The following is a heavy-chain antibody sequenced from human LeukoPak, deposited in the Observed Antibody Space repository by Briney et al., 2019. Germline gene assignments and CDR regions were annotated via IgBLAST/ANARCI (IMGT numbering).Heavy chain of an antibody. J-gene: IGHJ4*02. Sequence: SETLSPTCAVYGGSLSGYYWSWIRQPPGKGLEWIGEINRSGSTNYNPSLKSRVTISVDTSKNQFSLKLSSVTAADTAVYYCARGNSDPHYYDSSGQLAPDWGQGTLVTVSS. CDR3: ARGNSDPHYYDSSGQLAPD. V-gene: IGHV4-34*01. CDR2: INRSGST. D-gene: IGHD3-22*01. CDR1: GGSLSGYY.